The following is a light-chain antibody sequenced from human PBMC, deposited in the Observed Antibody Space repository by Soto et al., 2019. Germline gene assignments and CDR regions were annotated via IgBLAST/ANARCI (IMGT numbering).Light chain of an antibody. Sequence: EILMTQSPATLSVSPGERATLSCRASQSLSRNLAWYQQKPGQAPRLLIYGASTRASGVPARFSGSGSGTEFTPTISSLQSEDFALYYCQLYNDWPPAFTFGPGTKVDL. V-gene: IGKV3-15*01. J-gene: IGKJ3*01. CDR3: QLYNDWPPAFT. CDR1: QSLSRN. CDR2: GAS.